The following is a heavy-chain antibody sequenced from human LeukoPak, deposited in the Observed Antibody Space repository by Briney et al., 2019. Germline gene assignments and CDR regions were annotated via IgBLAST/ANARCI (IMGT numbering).Heavy chain of an antibody. V-gene: IGHV4-38-2*02. CDR2: IYHSGST. CDR3: ASLYDSSGYDAFDI. D-gene: IGHD3-22*01. J-gene: IGHJ3*02. CDR1: GYSISSGYY. Sequence: SETLSLTCTVSGYSISSGYYWGWIRQPPGKGLEWIGSIYHSGSTYYNPSLKSRVTISVDTSKNQFSLKLSSVTAADTAVYYCASLYDSSGYDAFDIWGQGTMVTVSS.